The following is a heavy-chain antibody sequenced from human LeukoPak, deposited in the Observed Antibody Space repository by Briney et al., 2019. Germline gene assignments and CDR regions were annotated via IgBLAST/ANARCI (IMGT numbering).Heavy chain of an antibody. D-gene: IGHD3-10*01. V-gene: IGHV1-18*01. CDR1: GYTLTSYG. J-gene: IGHJ6*03. Sequence: ASVKVSCKASGYTLTSYGISWVRQAPGQGLEWMGCTSAYNGQTNYAQKFQARVTMTTDTSTTTAYMELRNLRSDDTAVYYCARGSDYYTPSGADYYYMDVWGKGTTVTVSS. CDR3: ARGSDYYTPSGADYYYMDV. CDR2: TSAYNGQT.